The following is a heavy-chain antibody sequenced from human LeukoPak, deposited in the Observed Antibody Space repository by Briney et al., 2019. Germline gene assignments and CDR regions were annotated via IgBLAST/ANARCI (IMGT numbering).Heavy chain of an antibody. J-gene: IGHJ3*02. CDR3: ARSYSFDAFDI. D-gene: IGHD5-18*01. V-gene: IGHV4-61*01. CDR2: IYYSGST. CDR1: GGSVSSGSYY. Sequence: SETLSLTCTVSGGSVSSGSYYWSWIRQPPGKGLEWIGYIYYSGSTNYNPSLKSRVTISVDTSKNQFSLKLSSVTAADTAVYYCARSYSFDAFDIWGRGTMVTVSS.